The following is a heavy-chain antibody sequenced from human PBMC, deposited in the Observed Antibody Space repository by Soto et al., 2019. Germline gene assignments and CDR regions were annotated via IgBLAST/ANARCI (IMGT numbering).Heavy chain of an antibody. V-gene: IGHV4-31*03. Sequence: SVTLALTCTVSGGSISSGGYYWSCIRQHPGKGLEWIGYIYYSGSTYYNPSLKSRVTISVDTSKNQFSLKLSSVTAADTAVYYCAIYSSWYQNWFDPWGQGTLVTVSS. CDR3: AIYSSWYQNWFDP. D-gene: IGHD6-13*01. CDR2: IYYSGST. CDR1: GGSISSGGYY. J-gene: IGHJ5*02.